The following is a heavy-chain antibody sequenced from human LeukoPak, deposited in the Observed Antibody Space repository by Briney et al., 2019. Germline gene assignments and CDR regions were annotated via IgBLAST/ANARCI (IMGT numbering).Heavy chain of an antibody. J-gene: IGHJ4*02. V-gene: IGHV3-48*03. CDR1: GFTFSSYE. CDR2: ISSSGSTI. CDR3: AKDIHYDSSGSNYFDY. D-gene: IGHD3-22*01. Sequence: PGGSLRLSCAGSGFTFSSYEMNWVRQAPGKGLEWVSYISSSGSTIYYADSVKGRFTISRDNAKNSLYLQMNSLRAEDMALYYCAKDIHYDSSGSNYFDYWGQGTLVTVSS.